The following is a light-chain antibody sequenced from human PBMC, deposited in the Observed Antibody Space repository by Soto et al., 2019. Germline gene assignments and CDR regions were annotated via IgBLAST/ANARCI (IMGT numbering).Light chain of an antibody. Sequence: EIVLTQSPATLSLSPGERATLSCRASQSVSSYLAWYQQKPGQAPRLLIYDASNRATGIPARFSGSGSGTDFTLTISSLEPEDFALYYCQQRSNWRRTFGQGNKLEIK. CDR2: DAS. CDR3: QQRSNWRRT. CDR1: QSVSSY. J-gene: IGKJ2*01. V-gene: IGKV3-11*01.